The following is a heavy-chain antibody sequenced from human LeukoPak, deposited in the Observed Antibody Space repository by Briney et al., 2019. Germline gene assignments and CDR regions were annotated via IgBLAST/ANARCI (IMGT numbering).Heavy chain of an antibody. CDR3: ARMYYYNSSGSLYYFDY. CDR2: IYHSGST. V-gene: IGHV4-30-2*01. D-gene: IGHD3-22*01. CDR1: GGSISSGGYS. Sequence: SQTLSLTCAVSGGSISSGGYSWSWIRQPPGKGLEWIGYIYHSGSTYYNPSLKSRVTISVDRSKNQFSLKLSSVTAADTAVYYCARMYYYNSSGSLYYFDYWGQGTLVTVSS. J-gene: IGHJ4*02.